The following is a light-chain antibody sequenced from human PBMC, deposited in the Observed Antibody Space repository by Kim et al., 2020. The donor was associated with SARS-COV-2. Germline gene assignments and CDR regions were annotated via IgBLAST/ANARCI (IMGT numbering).Light chain of an antibody. V-gene: IGKV3-20*01. CDR3: QQFGDSPPYS. J-gene: IGKJ2*03. CDR1: QSVRSTY. Sequence: SPGERASLSCRASQSVRSTYLAWYQQKFGQAPRLLIYGTSSRATGIPDRFSGSGSGTDFTLTISRLEPEDFAVYYCQQFGDSPPYSFGQGTKLEI. CDR2: GTS.